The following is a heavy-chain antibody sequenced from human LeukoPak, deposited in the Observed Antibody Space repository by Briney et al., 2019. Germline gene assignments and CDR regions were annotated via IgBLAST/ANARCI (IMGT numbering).Heavy chain of an antibody. CDR3: ASEAMVRGVHETGY. CDR2: MNPNSGNT. J-gene: IGHJ4*02. CDR1: GYTFTSYD. D-gene: IGHD3-10*01. Sequence: ASVKVSCKASGYTFTSYDINWVRQATGQGLEWMGWMNPNSGNTGYAQKFQGRVTMTRNTSISTAYMELSSLRSEDTAVYYCASEAMVRGVHETGYWGQGTLVTVSS. V-gene: IGHV1-8*01.